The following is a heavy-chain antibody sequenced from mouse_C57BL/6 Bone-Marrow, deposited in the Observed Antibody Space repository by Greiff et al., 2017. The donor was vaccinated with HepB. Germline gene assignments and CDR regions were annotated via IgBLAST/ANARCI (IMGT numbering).Heavy chain of an antibody. J-gene: IGHJ1*03. CDR3: ASHYYGSTHWYFDV. CDR1: GYTFTSYW. D-gene: IGHD1-1*01. CDR2: IDPNSGGT. V-gene: IGHV1-72*01. Sequence: QVQLQQPGAELVKPGASVKLSCKASGYTFTSYWMHWVKQRPGRGLEWIGRIDPNSGGTNYNEKFKSKATLPVDKPSSTAYMQLSSLTSEDSAVYYCASHYYGSTHWYFDVWGTGTTVTVSS.